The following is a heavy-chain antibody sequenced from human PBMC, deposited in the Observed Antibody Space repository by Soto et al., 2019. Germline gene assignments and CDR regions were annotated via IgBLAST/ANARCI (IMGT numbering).Heavy chain of an antibody. CDR1: GFAVRHNY. Sequence: EVQLVESGGGLVQPGGSLRLSCTASGFAVRHNYMTWVRQAPGKGLEWVSLIYSGGDTAYADSVKGRFTISRHTSQNTLYLTMNSLRAEDTAVHYCARKTDSIPSGGDVWGKGTAVTVSS. CDR2: IYSGGDT. V-gene: IGHV3-53*04. J-gene: IGHJ6*04. CDR3: ARKTDSIPSGGDV. D-gene: IGHD3-10*01.